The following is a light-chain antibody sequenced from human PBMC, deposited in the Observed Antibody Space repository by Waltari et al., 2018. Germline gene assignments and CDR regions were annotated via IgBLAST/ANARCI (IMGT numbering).Light chain of an antibody. Sequence: QSVLTQPPSASGTPGKRVTISCSGSSSNIGSNSVHWYQQLPGTAPKLLIYGNNPRPSGVPDRFSGSKSGTSASLAISGLRSDDEADYYCATWDDSLGGLWVFGGGTKLTVL. J-gene: IGLJ3*02. CDR1: SSNIGSNS. CDR2: GNN. V-gene: IGLV1-47*01. CDR3: ATWDDSLGGLWV.